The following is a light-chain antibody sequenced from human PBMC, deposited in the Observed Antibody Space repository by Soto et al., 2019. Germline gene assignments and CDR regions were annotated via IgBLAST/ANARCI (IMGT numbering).Light chain of an antibody. CDR3: QHFLSYPLT. Sequence: DIQMTQSPSTLSASVGDRVTITCRASQRISSWLAWYQQEPGKAPKLLIYEASILQSGAPSRFSGSGSGTEFTLTISSLQPDDFATYYCQHFLSYPLTFGGGTKVDIK. J-gene: IGKJ4*01. CDR2: EAS. CDR1: QRISSW. V-gene: IGKV1-5*03.